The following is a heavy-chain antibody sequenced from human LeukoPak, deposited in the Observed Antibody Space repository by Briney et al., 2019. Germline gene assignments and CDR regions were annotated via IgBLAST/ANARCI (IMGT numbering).Heavy chain of an antibody. V-gene: IGHV3-53*01. J-gene: IGHJ6*03. CDR2: IYSGGST. CDR1: GFTVSSNY. Sequence: PGGSLRLSCAASGFTVSSNYMSWVRQAPGKGLEWVSVIYSGGSTYYADSVKGRFTISRDNSKNTPYLQMNSLRAEDTAVYYCASPLRFLETGDYYYMDVWGKGTTVTVSS. D-gene: IGHD3-3*01. CDR3: ASPLRFLETGDYYYMDV.